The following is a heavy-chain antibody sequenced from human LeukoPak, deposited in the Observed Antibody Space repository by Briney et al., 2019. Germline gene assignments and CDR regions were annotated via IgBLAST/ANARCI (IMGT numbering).Heavy chain of an antibody. V-gene: IGHV4-30-2*01. CDR1: GGSISSGGYS. J-gene: IGHJ4*02. CDR3: ARETVPGAYGY. Sequence: SQTLSLTCAVSGGSISSGGYSWSWIRQPPGKGLEWIGYIYHSGSTYYNPSLKSRVTISVDRSKNQFCLKLSSVTAADTAVYYCARETVPGAYGYWGQGTLVTVSS. CDR2: IYHSGST. D-gene: IGHD2-2*01.